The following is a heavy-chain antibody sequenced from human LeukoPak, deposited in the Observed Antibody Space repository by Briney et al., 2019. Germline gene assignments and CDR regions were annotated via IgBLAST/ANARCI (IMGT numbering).Heavy chain of an antibody. V-gene: IGHV3-9*01. Sequence: PGGSLRLSCAASGFTFDDFAMHWVRQVPGRGLEWVSGISSYGGTIGYAESVKGRFTISRDNRKNSLYLQMNSLRPEDTALYFCAKVAFMSGHYLGGWFDPWGQGTLVIVSS. J-gene: IGHJ5*02. CDR1: GFTFDDFA. CDR3: AKVAFMSGHYLGGWFDP. D-gene: IGHD3-3*01. CDR2: ISSYGGTI.